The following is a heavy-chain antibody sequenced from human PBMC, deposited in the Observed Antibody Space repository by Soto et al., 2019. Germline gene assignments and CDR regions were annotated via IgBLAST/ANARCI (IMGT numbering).Heavy chain of an antibody. Sequence: EVQLLESGGGLVQPGGSLRLSCAASGFPFSTSGMLWVRQPPGEGLEWVSAIGPNPANTKYTDSVKGRFTISRDNSKNTVFLQMSALRAGDTALYYCATARHCSSDACPAAEWGQGTLIIVSS. V-gene: IGHV3-23*01. CDR2: IGPNPANT. CDR3: ATARHCSSDACPAAE. J-gene: IGHJ4*02. D-gene: IGHD2-2*01. CDR1: GFPFSTSG.